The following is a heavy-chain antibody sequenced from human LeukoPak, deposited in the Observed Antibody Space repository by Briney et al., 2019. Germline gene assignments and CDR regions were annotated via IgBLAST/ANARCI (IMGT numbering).Heavy chain of an antibody. CDR3: ARREFGMVRGVANFDY. CDR2: IYPGDSDT. Sequence: GESLKISCKGSGYSFTSYWIGWVRQMPGKGLEWMGIIYPGDSDTRYSPSFQGQVTTSADKSISTAYLQWSSLKASDTAMYYCARREFGMVRGVANFDYWGQGTLVTVSS. CDR1: GYSFTSYW. V-gene: IGHV5-51*01. D-gene: IGHD3-10*01. J-gene: IGHJ4*02.